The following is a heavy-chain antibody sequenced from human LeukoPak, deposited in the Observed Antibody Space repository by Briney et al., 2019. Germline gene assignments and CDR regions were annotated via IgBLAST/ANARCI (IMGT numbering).Heavy chain of an antibody. V-gene: IGHV4-39*07. CDR1: GGSISSSSYY. CDR2: IYYSGST. Sequence: SETLSLTCTVSGGSISSSSYYWGWIRQPPGKGLEWIGSIYYSGSTYYNPSLKSRVTISVDTSKNQFSLKVSSVTAADTAVYYCARVTHLTRNYYYYMDVWGKGTTVTVSS. J-gene: IGHJ6*03. CDR3: ARVTHLTRNYYYYMDV. D-gene: IGHD4-11*01.